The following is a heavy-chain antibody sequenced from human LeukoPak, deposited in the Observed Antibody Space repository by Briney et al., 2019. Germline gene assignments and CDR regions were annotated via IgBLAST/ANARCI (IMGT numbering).Heavy chain of an antibody. J-gene: IGHJ2*01. V-gene: IGHV3-23*01. Sequence: GGSVRLSCAASQFTFSNYAMSWVRQAPGKGLEWVSAISGSGNTTYFGDSVTGRFTISRDNPKNTVYLQMNSLSAEDTAVYYCAKGPAPYCSGGSCYSPHWYFDLWGRGTVVTVSS. CDR3: AKGPAPYCSGGSCYSPHWYFDL. CDR1: QFTFSNYA. D-gene: IGHD2-15*01. CDR2: ISGSGNTT.